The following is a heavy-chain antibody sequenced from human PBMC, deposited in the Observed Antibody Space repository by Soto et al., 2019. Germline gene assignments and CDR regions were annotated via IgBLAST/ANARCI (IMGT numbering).Heavy chain of an antibody. V-gene: IGHV4-59*01. CDR2: IYYSGST. J-gene: IGHJ4*02. CDR1: GGSISSYY. D-gene: IGHD6-19*01. CDR3: ARAGYSSGWYYFDY. Sequence: SETLSLTCTVSGGSISSYYWSWIRQPPGKGLEWIGYIYYSGSTNYNPSLKSRVTISVDTSKNQFSLKLSSVTAADTAVYYCARAGYSSGWYYFDYWGQGTLVTVSS.